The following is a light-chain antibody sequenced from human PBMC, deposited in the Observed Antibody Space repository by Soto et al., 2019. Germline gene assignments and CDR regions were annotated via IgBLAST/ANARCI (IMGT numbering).Light chain of an antibody. J-gene: IGKJ2*01. CDR3: QQRSNWPLYT. Sequence: EVVLTQSPATLSLSPGERATLSCRASQNVRTFLDWYQQKPGQAPRLLIYGASNRATGIPARFSGSGSGTDFTLTISSLEPEDFAVYYCQQRSNWPLYTFGQGTKLEIK. V-gene: IGKV3-11*01. CDR1: QNVRTF. CDR2: GAS.